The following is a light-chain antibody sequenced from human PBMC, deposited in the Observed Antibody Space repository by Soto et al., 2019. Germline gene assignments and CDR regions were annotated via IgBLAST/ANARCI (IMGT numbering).Light chain of an antibody. CDR3: QQYNSYSSWT. J-gene: IGKJ1*01. CDR1: QSLNSL. Sequence: DIQIIQSASTLSASVGERVTITCRASQSLNSLLAWYQQKPGRAPTLLIYDASTLESVVLSRSSGSGYGTEFTLTIISLQTDDFATCYCQQYNSYSSWTFGQGAKVNIK. V-gene: IGKV1-5*01. CDR2: DAS.